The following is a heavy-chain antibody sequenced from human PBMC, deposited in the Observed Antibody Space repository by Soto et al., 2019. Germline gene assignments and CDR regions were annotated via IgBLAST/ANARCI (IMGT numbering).Heavy chain of an antibody. CDR3: ARDSELELPYYYGMDV. D-gene: IGHD1-7*01. Sequence: SETLSLTCTVSGGSISSYYWSWIRQPPGKGLVWIGYIYYSGSTNYNPSLKSRVTISVDTSKNQLSLKLSSVTAADTAVYYCARDSELELPYYYGMDVWGQGATVTVSS. CDR1: GGSISSYY. V-gene: IGHV4-59*01. J-gene: IGHJ6*02. CDR2: IYYSGST.